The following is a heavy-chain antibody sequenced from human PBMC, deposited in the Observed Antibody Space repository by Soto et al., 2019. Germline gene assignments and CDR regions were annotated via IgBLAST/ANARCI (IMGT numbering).Heavy chain of an antibody. Sequence: QVQVVESGGGLVKPGGSLRLSCAASGFTFSDYYMSWIRQAPGKGLEWVSFISSSSDSTKYADSVKGRFTISRDNAKNSLYLQLNSLRAADTAVYYCERGGVKGTTSRGQVYNWGQGTLVTVSS. V-gene: IGHV3-11*06. J-gene: IGHJ4*02. CDR2: ISSSSDST. CDR3: ERGGVKGTTSRGQVYN. D-gene: IGHD1-7*01. CDR1: GFTFSDYY.